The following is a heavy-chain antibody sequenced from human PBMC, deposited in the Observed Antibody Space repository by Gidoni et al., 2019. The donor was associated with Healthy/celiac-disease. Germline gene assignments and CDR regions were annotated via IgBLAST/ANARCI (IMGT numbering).Heavy chain of an antibody. CDR2: ISSSSSTI. CDR1: GFTFSSYS. Sequence: EVQLVESGGGLVQPGGSLRLSCAASGFTFSSYSMNWVRQAPGKGLEWVSYISSSSSTIYYADSVKGRFTISRDNAKNSLYLQMNSLRDEDTAVYYCARVGILCSSTSCLPGGMDVWGQGTTVTVSS. CDR3: ARVGILCSSTSCLPGGMDV. D-gene: IGHD2-2*01. J-gene: IGHJ6*02. V-gene: IGHV3-48*02.